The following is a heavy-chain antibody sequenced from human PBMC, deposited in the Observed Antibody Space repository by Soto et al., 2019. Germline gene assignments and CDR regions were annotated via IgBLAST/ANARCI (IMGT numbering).Heavy chain of an antibody. V-gene: IGHV3-7*03. CDR1: GFSFSSYW. J-gene: IGHJ4*02. CDR3: AKERAVAGTGY. D-gene: IGHD6-19*01. Sequence: GGSLRLSCAASGFSFSSYWMSWVRQAPGKGLEWVANMNQDGSQNFYVDSVKGRFTISRDNSKNTLYLQMNSLRAEDTAVYYCAKERAVAGTGYWGQGTLVTVSS. CDR2: MNQDGSQN.